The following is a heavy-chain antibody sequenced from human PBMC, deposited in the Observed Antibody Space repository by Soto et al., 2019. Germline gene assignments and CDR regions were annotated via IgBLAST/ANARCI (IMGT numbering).Heavy chain of an antibody. D-gene: IGHD2-2*01. Sequence: QVQLVQSGAEVKKPGSSVKVSCKASGGTFSSYTISWVRQAPGQGLEWMGRIIPILGIANYAQRFQGRVTITSAKHTSTAYMELSSLRSEDTPVYYCASLTPAAPPTDYWGQGTLVTVSS. CDR1: GGTFSSYT. CDR2: IIPILGIA. J-gene: IGHJ4*02. V-gene: IGHV1-69*02. CDR3: ASLTPAAPPTDY.